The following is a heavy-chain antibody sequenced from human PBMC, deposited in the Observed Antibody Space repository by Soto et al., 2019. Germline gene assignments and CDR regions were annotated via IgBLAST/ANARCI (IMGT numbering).Heavy chain of an antibody. CDR3: AKACGGTFDYGVDV. D-gene: IGHD3-16*01. CDR2: IGASASST. Sequence: EVQLLESGGGLVQPGGSLRLSCSASGFTFSNYVMTWVRQAPGKGLEWVSAIGASASSTYYADSVRGRFTISRDNSKNTLYLQMNSLRAEDTAVYFCAKACGGTFDYGVDVWGQGTTVTVSS. CDR1: GFTFSNYV. J-gene: IGHJ6*02. V-gene: IGHV3-23*01.